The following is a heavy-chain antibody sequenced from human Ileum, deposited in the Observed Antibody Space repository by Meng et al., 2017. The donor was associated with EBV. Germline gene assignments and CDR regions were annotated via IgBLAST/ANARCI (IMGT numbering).Heavy chain of an antibody. CDR2: VYHRGDT. V-gene: IGHV4-4*02. J-gene: IGHJ4*02. CDR3: GRDQGRELINH. D-gene: IGHD1-7*01. CDR1: GDSISSDIW. Sequence: QVQLPGAGPGTVQASGPLALTCTFSGDSISSDIWWSWVRQPPGKGLEWIGEVYHRGDTNYNPSLKSRVDISVDKSKNQFYLSLFSVTAADTAVYYCGRDQGRELINHWGQGTLVTVSS.